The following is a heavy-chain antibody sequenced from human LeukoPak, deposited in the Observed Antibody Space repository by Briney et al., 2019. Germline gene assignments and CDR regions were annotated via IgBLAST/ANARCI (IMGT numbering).Heavy chain of an antibody. Sequence: SSSSYYWGWIRQPPGKGLEWVSAISGSGGSTYYADSVKGRFTISRDNSKNTLYLQMNSLRAEDTAVYYCAKDAAYDSSGVFDYWGQGTLVTVSS. CDR1: SSSSYY. D-gene: IGHD3-22*01. CDR2: ISGSGGST. CDR3: AKDAAYDSSGVFDY. V-gene: IGHV3-23*01. J-gene: IGHJ4*02.